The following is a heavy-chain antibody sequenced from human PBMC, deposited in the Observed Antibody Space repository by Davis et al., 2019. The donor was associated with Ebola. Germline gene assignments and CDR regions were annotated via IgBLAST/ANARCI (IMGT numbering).Heavy chain of an antibody. CDR3: ARAGGTLIAATFHV. V-gene: IGHV4-30-2*01. CDR1: GGSFSGYS. Sequence: MPSETLSLTCAVYGGSFSGYSWSWIRQPPGKGLEWIGYIYHSGNTYYNPSLKSRVTISIDRSKNQFSLKLTSVTAADTALYDWARAGGTLIAATFHVWGRGTMVTVSS. J-gene: IGHJ3*01. CDR2: IYHSGNT. D-gene: IGHD3-16*01.